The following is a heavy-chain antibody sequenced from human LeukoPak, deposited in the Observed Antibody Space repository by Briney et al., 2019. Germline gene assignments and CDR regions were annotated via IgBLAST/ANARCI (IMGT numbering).Heavy chain of an antibody. CDR1: GGSFSGYY. CDR2: INHSGST. V-gene: IGHV4-34*01. D-gene: IGHD4-17*01. CDR3: ARGGATTVTTRGAFDT. J-gene: IGHJ3*02. Sequence: SETLSLTCAVYGGSFSGYYWSWIRQPPGKGLEWIGEINHSGSTNYNPSLKSRVTISVDTSKNQFSLKLSSVTAADTAVYYCARGGATTVTTRGAFDTWGQGTMVTVSS.